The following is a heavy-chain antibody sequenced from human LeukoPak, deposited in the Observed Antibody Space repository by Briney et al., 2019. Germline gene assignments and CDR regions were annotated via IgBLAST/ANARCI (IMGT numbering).Heavy chain of an antibody. D-gene: IGHD2-15*01. Sequence: GGSLRLSCAASGFTFSSYSMNWVRQAPGKGLEWVSSISSSSSYIYYADSVKGRFTISRDNAKNSLYLQMNSLRAEDTAVYYCARERSGSFPYYYYYYMDVWGKGTTVTVSS. V-gene: IGHV3-21*01. J-gene: IGHJ6*03. CDR3: ARERSGSFPYYYYYYMDV. CDR2: ISSSSSYI. CDR1: GFTFSSYS.